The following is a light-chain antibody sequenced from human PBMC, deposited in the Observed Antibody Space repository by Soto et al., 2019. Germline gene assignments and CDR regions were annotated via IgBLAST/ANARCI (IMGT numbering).Light chain of an antibody. V-gene: IGKV3-20*01. CDR3: QRYIDLPPYT. Sequence: EIVLTQSPCTLSLSPGERATLSCRASQSVSSSYLAWYQQKPGQAHRLLIYDASNRATGIPGRFSGSGSGTDFTLTISSLQSEDFAVYYCQRYIDLPPYTFGQGTKVDIK. J-gene: IGKJ2*01. CDR2: DAS. CDR1: QSVSSSY.